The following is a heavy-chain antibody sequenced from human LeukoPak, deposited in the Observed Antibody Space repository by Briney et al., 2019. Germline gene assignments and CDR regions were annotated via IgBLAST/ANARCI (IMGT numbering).Heavy chain of an antibody. CDR3: ARHPRDTALFTIDS. CDR1: GLTFSSYA. Sequence: GGSLRLSCAASGLTFSSYAMSWVRQSPGKGLEWVSATRGSGGSTYYPDSVKGRFTISRDNSKNSLPLEMNSPRADATAVYYCARHPRDTALFTIDSWGQGTLVTVSS. J-gene: IGHJ4*02. CDR2: TRGSGGST. V-gene: IGHV3-23*01. D-gene: IGHD5-18*01.